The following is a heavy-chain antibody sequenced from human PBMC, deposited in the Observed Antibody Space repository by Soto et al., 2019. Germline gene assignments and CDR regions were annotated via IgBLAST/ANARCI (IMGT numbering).Heavy chain of an antibody. CDR2: IYYTGHT. CDR3: AGNRGISAAGTQGWFDP. Sequence: SETLSLTCTLSGGSLSISDYYWGWIRQPPGKGLEWIGSIYYTGHTYFNVSLQSRVTISIDTSKNQFSLTLRSMTAADTAIYYCAGNRGISAAGTQGWFDPWGQGTLVTV. D-gene: IGHD6-13*01. CDR1: GGSLSISDYY. V-gene: IGHV4-39*01. J-gene: IGHJ5*02.